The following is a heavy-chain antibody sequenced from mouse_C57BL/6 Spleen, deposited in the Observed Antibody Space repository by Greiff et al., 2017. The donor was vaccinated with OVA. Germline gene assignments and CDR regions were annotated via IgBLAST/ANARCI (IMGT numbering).Heavy chain of an antibody. J-gene: IGHJ1*03. CDR2: IHPNSGST. V-gene: IGHV1-64*01. D-gene: IGHD2-4*01. CDR3: ARSSTMITTKDWYFDV. CDR1: GYTFTSYW. Sequence: QVQLQQPGAELVKPGASVKLSCKASGYTFTSYWMHWVKQRPGQGLEWIGMIHPNSGSTNYNEKFKSKATLTVDKSSSTAYMQLSSLTSEDSAVYYCARSSTMITTKDWYFDVWGTGTTVTVSS.